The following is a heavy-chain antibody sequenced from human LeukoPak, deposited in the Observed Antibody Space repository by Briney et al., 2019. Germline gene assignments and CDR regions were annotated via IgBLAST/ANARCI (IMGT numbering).Heavy chain of an antibody. CDR2: IYSGGST. CDR1: GFTVSSNY. V-gene: IGHV3-53*01. Sequence: GGSLRLSCAASGFTVSSNYMSWVRQAPGKGLEWVSVIYSGGSTYYADSVKGRFTISRDNSKNTLYLQMNSLRAEDTAVYYCATEHAYGGQIFDYWGQGTLVTVSP. CDR3: ATEHAYGGQIFDY. D-gene: IGHD4-23*01. J-gene: IGHJ4*02.